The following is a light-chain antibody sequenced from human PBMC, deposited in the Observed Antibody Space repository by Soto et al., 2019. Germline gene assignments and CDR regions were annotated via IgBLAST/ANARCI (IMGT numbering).Light chain of an antibody. CDR3: QHYGSSLWT. J-gene: IGKJ1*01. CDR1: QSVSSSY. CDR2: GAA. V-gene: IGKV3-20*01. Sequence: EIVLTQSPGTLSLSPGERATLSCRASQSVSSSYLAWYQQKPGQAPRLLIYGAASRATGIPDRFSGSGSGTHFTLTISRLEPEDFAVYYCQHYGSSLWTFGQGTKVEIK.